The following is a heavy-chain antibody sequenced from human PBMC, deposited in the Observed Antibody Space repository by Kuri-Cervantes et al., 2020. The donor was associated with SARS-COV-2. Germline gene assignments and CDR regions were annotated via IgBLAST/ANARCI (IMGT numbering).Heavy chain of an antibody. CDR1: GFNFSTTD. V-gene: IGHV3-30*03. D-gene: IGHD2-21*01. Sequence: GESLKISCVASGFNFSTTDMNWVRQAPGKGLEWVTFISFDGKNKKCMASGKGRFTISRDNSQNTLHLQMKSLRDEDTAIHYCATDRAGVRDFWGQGTLVTVSS. J-gene: IGHJ4*02. CDR3: ATDRAGVRDF. CDR2: ISFDGKNK.